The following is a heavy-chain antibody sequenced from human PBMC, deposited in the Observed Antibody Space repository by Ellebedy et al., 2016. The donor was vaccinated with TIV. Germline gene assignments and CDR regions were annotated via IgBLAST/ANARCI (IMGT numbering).Heavy chain of an antibody. V-gene: IGHV7-4-1*02. Sequence: AASVKVSCKASGYTFASYGVNWVRQAPGQGLEWMGWINTKTGNPAYAQGFTGRFVFSLDTPVTTAYLQISSLKAEDTAVYYCARGREPGWFDPWGQGTLVTVSS. CDR2: INTKTGNP. CDR1: GYTFASYG. J-gene: IGHJ5*02. CDR3: ARGREPGWFDP. D-gene: IGHD1-14*01.